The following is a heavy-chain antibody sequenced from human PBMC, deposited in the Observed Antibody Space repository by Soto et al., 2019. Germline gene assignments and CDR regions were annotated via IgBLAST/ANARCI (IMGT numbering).Heavy chain of an antibody. CDR2: ISASGVST. J-gene: IGHJ4*02. CDR1: GFTFSAYA. D-gene: IGHD6-19*01. CDR3: AKDLRSVTGDY. V-gene: IGHV3-23*01. Sequence: EVQLLESGGGLVQPGGSLRLSCAASGFTFSAYAMAWVRQAPGKGLDWVSTISASGVSTFYADSVKGRFTISRDNSKNTLYLQMNSLRAEVTAVFYCAKDLRSVTGDYWGQGTLVTVSS.